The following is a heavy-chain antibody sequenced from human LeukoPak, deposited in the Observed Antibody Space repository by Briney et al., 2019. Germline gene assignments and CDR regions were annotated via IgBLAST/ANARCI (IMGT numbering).Heavy chain of an antibody. CDR1: GGTFSSYA. CDR3: ARDPSSGWPYFDY. CDR2: IIPIFGTA. Sequence: ASVKVSCKASGGTFSSYAISWVRQAPGQGLEWMGGIIPIFGTANYAQKFQGRVTITADESTSTVYMELSSLRSEDTAVYYCARDPSSGWPYFDYWGQGTLVTVSS. J-gene: IGHJ4*02. V-gene: IGHV1-69*13. D-gene: IGHD6-19*01.